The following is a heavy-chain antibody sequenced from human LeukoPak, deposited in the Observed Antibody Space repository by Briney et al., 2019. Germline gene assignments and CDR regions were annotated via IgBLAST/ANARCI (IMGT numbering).Heavy chain of an antibody. CDR1: GVSISSSSYY. CDR2: IYYSGST. D-gene: IGHD3-22*01. J-gene: IGHJ4*02. Sequence: SETLSLTCTVSGVSISSSSYYWGWIRQPPGKGLEWIGSIYYSGSTYYNPSLKSRVTISVDTSKNQFSLKLSSVTAADTAVYYCARRGYDSSGYYFLVWGQGTLVTVSS. CDR3: ARRGYDSSGYYFLV. V-gene: IGHV4-39*01.